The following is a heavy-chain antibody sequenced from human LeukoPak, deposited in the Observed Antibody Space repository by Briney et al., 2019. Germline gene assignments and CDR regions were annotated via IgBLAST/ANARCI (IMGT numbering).Heavy chain of an antibody. CDR3: ARQAAGYYYDSSGYYYNAFDI. V-gene: IGHV3-64*01. Sequence: GGSLRLSCAASGFTFSSYAMHWVRQAPGKGLEYVSAISSNGGSTYYANSVKGRFTISRDNSKNTLYLQMNSLRAEDTAVYYCARQAAGYYYDSSGYYYNAFDIWGQGTMVTVSS. CDR2: ISSNGGST. CDR1: GFTFSSYA. J-gene: IGHJ3*02. D-gene: IGHD3-22*01.